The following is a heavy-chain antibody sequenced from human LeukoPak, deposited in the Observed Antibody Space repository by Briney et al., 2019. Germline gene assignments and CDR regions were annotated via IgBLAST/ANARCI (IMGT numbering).Heavy chain of an antibody. CDR2: IYYTGNT. Sequence: SETLSLTCTVSGGSISNYYWNWIRQPPGKGLEWIGYIYYTGNTNYNPSLKTRVTISVDTSKNHFSLKLSSVTAADTAVYYCARSAYYYYYMDVWGKGTTVTVSS. CDR1: GGSISNYY. J-gene: IGHJ6*03. V-gene: IGHV4-59*01. CDR3: ARSAYYYYYMDV.